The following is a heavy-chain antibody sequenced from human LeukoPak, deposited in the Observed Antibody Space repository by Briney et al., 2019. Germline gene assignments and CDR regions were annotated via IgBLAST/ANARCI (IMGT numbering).Heavy chain of an antibody. CDR2: INHSGST. CDR1: GGSFSGYY. V-gene: IGHV4-34*01. J-gene: IGHJ4*02. D-gene: IGHD7-27*01. Sequence: SSETLSLTCAVYGGSFSGYYWSWIRQPPGKGLEWIGEINHSGSTNYNPSLKSRVTISVDTSKNQFSLKLSSVTAADTAVYYCATTWGYFDYWGQGALVTVSS. CDR3: ATTWGYFDY.